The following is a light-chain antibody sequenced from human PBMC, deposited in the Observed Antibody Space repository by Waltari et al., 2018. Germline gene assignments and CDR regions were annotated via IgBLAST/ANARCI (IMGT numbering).Light chain of an antibody. CDR2: KND. CDR1: SSNIGINS. V-gene: IGLV1-44*01. J-gene: IGLJ3*02. CDR3: ATWDDTSNGPL. Sequence: QSVLSQPPSVSGTPGQRVTISCSGTSSNIGINSVTGYHQLPGAAPKLLIYKNDQRPSGVPARCFGSRSGTSASLAISGLQSEDEADFYCATWDDTSNGPLFGGGTKLTVL.